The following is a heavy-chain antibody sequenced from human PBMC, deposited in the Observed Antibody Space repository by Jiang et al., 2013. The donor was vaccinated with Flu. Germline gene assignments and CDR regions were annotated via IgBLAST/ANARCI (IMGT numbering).Heavy chain of an antibody. V-gene: IGHV1-46*01. CDR1: GYTFTSYY. CDR2: INPSGGAT. D-gene: IGHD1-26*01. J-gene: IGHJ4*02. Sequence: SGAEVKKPGASVKVSCKASGYTFTSYYIHWVRQAPGQGLEWMGLINPSGGATSYAQKFQGRVTMTSDTSTSTVYMELSGLRSEDTAIFYCARDLLWLYNGTYYLAHWGQGTLVTVSS. CDR3: ARDLLWLYNGTYYLAH.